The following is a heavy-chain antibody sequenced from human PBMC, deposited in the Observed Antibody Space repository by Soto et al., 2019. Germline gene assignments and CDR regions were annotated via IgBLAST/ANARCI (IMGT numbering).Heavy chain of an antibody. CDR3: ARLEGLATSSYYFDF. Sequence: QLQLQESGPGLVKPSETLSLSCSVSDDSINSDKYYWGWIRQPPGKGLEWIGSIYYRGNAYYNPSLKPRATIHLDKSKCQFSLKLNSVTAADSAVYFCARLEGLATSSYYFDFWGPGALVTVSS. CDR1: DDSINSDKYY. CDR2: IYYRGNA. V-gene: IGHV4-39*01. D-gene: IGHD6-6*01. J-gene: IGHJ4*02.